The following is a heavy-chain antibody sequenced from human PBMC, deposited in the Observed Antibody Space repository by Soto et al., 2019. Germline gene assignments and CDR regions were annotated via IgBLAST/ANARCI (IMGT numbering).Heavy chain of an antibody. J-gene: IGHJ3*02. CDR1: GGSFSTYY. CDR3: ARGGSNDWQVAFDI. Sequence: TLSLTCVVSGGSFSTYYYSWIRQSPGKGLEWIGEINHNGNNNYSPSLKSRVTMSLDTSKNRCSLKLTSVTAADTAVYYCARGGSNDWQVAFDIWGQGTMVTVSS. V-gene: IGHV4-34*01. D-gene: IGHD3-9*01. CDR2: INHNGNN.